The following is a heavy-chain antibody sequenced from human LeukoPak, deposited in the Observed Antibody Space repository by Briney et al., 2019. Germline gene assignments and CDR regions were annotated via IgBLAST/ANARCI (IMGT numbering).Heavy chain of an antibody. CDR3: AKETAGARGHYYYGMAV. V-gene: IGHV3-23*01. CDR1: GFTFSSYA. D-gene: IGHD6-13*01. CDR2: ISGRGGST. Sequence: PGGSLRLSCAASGFTFSSYAMTWVRQAPGKGLEGVSSISGRGGSTYYADSVKGRFTISRDNSKNTLYLKMTSLRAEDTGVYYCAKETAGARGHYYYGMAVWGQGTTVTVSS. J-gene: IGHJ6*02.